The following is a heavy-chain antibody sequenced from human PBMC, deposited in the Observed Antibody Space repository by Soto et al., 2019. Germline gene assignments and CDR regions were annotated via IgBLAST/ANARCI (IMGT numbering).Heavy chain of an antibody. Sequence: PGGSLRLSCAASGFSFSSYAMSWVRQAPPQGLEWVSSISTRGGRTYYADSVKGRFSISRDNSANAVYLDMDSLRAEDTAVYYCARDSGYGSGNSVNHYLDYWGHGTLVTVSS. CDR2: ISTRGGRT. V-gene: IGHV3-23*01. CDR3: ARDSGYGSGNSVNHYLDY. J-gene: IGHJ4*01. D-gene: IGHD3-10*01. CDR1: GFSFSSYA.